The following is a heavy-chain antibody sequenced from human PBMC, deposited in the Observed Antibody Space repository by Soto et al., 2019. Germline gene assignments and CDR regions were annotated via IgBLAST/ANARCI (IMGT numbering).Heavy chain of an antibody. Sequence: GESLKISCAASGFTVSSNYMSWVRQAPGKGLEWVSVIYSGGSTYYADSVKGRFTISRDNSKNTLYLQMNSLRAEDTAVYYCARGPTYYYDSSGYYNYWGQGTLVTVSS. CDR3: ARGPTYYYDSSGYYNY. J-gene: IGHJ4*02. D-gene: IGHD3-22*01. CDR1: GFTVSSNY. V-gene: IGHV3-53*01. CDR2: IYSGGST.